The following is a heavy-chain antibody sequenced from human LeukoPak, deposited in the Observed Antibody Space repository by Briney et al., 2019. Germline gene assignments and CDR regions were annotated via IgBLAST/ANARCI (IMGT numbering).Heavy chain of an antibody. CDR2: IYTSGST. V-gene: IGHV4-4*09. J-gene: IGHJ4*02. D-gene: IGHD2-21*02. CDR1: GGSISSYY. Sequence: SETLSLTCTVSGGSISSYYWSWIRQPPGKGLEWIGYIYTSGSTNYNPSLKSRVTISVDTSKNQFSLKLSSVTAADTAVYYCARSDCGGDCPPGGCDYWGQGTLVTVSS. CDR3: ARSDCGGDCPPGGCDY.